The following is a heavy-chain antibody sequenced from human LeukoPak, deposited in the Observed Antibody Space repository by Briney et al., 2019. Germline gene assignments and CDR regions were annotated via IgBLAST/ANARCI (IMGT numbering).Heavy chain of an antibody. D-gene: IGHD6-6*01. CDR3: ARGLQYSSASRFDY. CDR2: ISAYSGNT. Sequence: ASAKVSCKASGYTFTSYGISWVRQAPGQGLEWMGWISAYSGNTNFAQRLQGRVTMTTDTSTSTAYMELRSLSSDDTAVYYCARGLQYSSASRFDYWGQGTLVTVSS. CDR1: GYTFTSYG. V-gene: IGHV1-18*01. J-gene: IGHJ4*02.